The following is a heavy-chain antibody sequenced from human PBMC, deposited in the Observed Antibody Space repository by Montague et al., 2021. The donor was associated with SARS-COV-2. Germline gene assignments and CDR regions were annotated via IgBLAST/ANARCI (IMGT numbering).Heavy chain of an antibody. J-gene: IGHJ4*02. CDR1: GSTVSTNY. V-gene: IGHV3-53*01. Sequence: SLRLSCAASGSTVSTNYMNWVRQAPGKGLEWVSVLYSDGSTNYADSVKGRFTISRDKSKGTMFLQMNSLRAEDTAVYYCARGPHYDFFDYWGQGTLVSVSS. CDR3: ARGPHYDFFDY. CDR2: LYSDGST. D-gene: IGHD3-16*01.